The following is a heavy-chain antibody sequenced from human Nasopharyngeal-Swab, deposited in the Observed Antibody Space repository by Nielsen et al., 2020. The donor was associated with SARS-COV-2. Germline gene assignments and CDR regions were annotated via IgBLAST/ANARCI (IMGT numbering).Heavy chain of an antibody. CDR3: ARDAPAHYGAFY. CDR1: GFTFSRYW. CDR2: IAHDASNE. D-gene: IGHD4-17*01. J-gene: IGHJ4*02. V-gene: IGHV3-30*03. Sequence: GESLKISCAAFGFTFSRYWMHWVRQAPGKGLEWVAFIAHDASNEYYGDSVKGRFSISRDSSKNTLYLQMDSLRGEDTAVYYCARDAPAHYGAFYWGRGTLVTVSS.